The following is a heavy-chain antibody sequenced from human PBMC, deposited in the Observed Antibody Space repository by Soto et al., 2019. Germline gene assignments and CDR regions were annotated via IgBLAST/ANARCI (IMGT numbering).Heavy chain of an antibody. CDR1: GGSISSSSYY. V-gene: IGHV4-39*01. J-gene: IGHJ4*02. D-gene: IGHD6-19*01. CDR3: ARHVGSPVAEAGR. CDR2: IYYSGST. Sequence: SETLSLTCTVSGGSISSSSYYWGWIRQPPGKGLEWIGSIYYSGSTYYNPSLKSRVTISVDTSKNQFSLKLSSVTAADTAVYYCARHVGSPVAEAGRWGQGTLVTVSS.